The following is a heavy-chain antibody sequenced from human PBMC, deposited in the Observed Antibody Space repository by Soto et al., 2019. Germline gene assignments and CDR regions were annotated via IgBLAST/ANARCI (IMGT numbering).Heavy chain of an antibody. CDR3: AKERLGRGADY. V-gene: IGHV3-23*01. CDR2: IGGGGGST. Sequence: EVQLLESGGDLVQPGGSLRLSCAASGFAFANYAMTWVRQAPGKGLEWVSTIGGGGGSTYYADPVKGRFTISRDNSKNTVYLQMNSLRAEDTAAYFCAKERLGRGADYWGQGTLVTVSS. J-gene: IGHJ4*02. D-gene: IGHD1-1*01. CDR1: GFAFANYA.